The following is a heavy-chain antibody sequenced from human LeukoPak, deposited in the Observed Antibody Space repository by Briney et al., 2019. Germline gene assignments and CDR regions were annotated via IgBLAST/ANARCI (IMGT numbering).Heavy chain of an antibody. V-gene: IGHV1-8*02. Sequence: ASVKVSCKASGYTFTSYGINWVRQATGQGLEWMGWMNPNSGNTGYAQKFQGRVTVTRNTSISTAYMELSSLRSEDTAVYYCARGRTKRNGGYYFDYWGQGTLVTVSS. CDR1: GYTFTSYG. CDR2: MNPNSGNT. J-gene: IGHJ4*02. CDR3: ARGRTKRNGGYYFDY. D-gene: IGHD1-1*01.